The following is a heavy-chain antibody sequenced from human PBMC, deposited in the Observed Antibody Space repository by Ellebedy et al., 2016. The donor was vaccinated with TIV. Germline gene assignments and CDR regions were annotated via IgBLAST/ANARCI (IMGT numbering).Heavy chain of an antibody. CDR3: ARDRMYYYDSSGSYQYYGMDV. Sequence: SETLSLXCSVSGGSNRSDYWRWIRQPPGKGLEWIGYIYNRGRTNYNPSLESRVTISVDTSKNQFSLKLSSVTAADTAVYYCARDRMYYYDSSGSYQYYGMDVWGQGTTVTVSS. CDR2: IYNRGRT. V-gene: IGHV4-59*01. CDR1: GGSNRSDY. J-gene: IGHJ6*02. D-gene: IGHD3-22*01.